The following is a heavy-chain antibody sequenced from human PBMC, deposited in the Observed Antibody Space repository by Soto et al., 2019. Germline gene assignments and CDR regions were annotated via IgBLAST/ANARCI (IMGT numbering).Heavy chain of an antibody. CDR2: ISGSGGST. CDR3: AKVFYDSGTTFFGVEF. V-gene: IGHV3-23*01. Sequence: PGGSLRLSCAASGFTFSDYDMSWIRQAPGKGLEWVSGISGSGGSTYYADSVKGRFTISRDNSKNTLYLQMNSLRAEDTAVYYCAKVFYDSGTTFFGVEFWGQGTTVTVSS. J-gene: IGHJ6*02. D-gene: IGHD3-10*01. CDR1: GFTFSDYD.